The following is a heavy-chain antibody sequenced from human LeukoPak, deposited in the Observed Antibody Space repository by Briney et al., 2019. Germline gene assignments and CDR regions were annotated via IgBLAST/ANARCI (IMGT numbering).Heavy chain of an antibody. CDR3: ARLGWLYGSGSMNWFDP. V-gene: IGHV4-34*01. CDR2: INHSGST. Sequence: SDTPSLTCAVYGGSFSGYYWSWIRQPPGKGLEWIGEINHSGSTNHNPSLKSRVTISVDTSKNQFSLKLSSVTAADTAVYYCARLGWLYGSGSMNWFDPWGQGTLVTVSS. CDR1: GGSFSGYY. J-gene: IGHJ5*02. D-gene: IGHD3-10*01.